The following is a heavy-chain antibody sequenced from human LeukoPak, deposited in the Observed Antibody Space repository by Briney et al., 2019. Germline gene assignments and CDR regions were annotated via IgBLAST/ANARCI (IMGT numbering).Heavy chain of an antibody. CDR1: GGSFSGYY. CDR3: ARGITTVVTLNWFDP. Sequence: PSETLSLTCAVYGGSFSGYYWSGLRQPPGKGLEGIGEINHSERTNYNPSLKSRVTISVDTSKNQFSLKLSSVTAADTAVYYCARGITTVVTLNWFDPWGQGTLVTVSS. CDR2: INHSERT. J-gene: IGHJ5*02. D-gene: IGHD4-23*01. V-gene: IGHV4-34*01.